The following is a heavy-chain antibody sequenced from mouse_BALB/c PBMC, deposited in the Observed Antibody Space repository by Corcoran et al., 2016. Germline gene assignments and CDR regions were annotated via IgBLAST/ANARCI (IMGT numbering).Heavy chain of an antibody. CDR3: ARFSYSGSRAWCIDV. V-gene: IGHV9-3-1*01. CDR2: INTYTGEP. CDR1: GYTFTNCG. D-gene: IGHD1-1*01. Sequence: QIQLVQSGPELKKPGETVKISCKASGYTFTNCGMNWVKQAPGKGLKWMGWINTYTGEPTYADDFKGRFAFSLETSASTAYLQINNLKNEDTATYFCARFSYSGSRAWCIDVWGAGTTVTVSS. J-gene: IGHJ1*01.